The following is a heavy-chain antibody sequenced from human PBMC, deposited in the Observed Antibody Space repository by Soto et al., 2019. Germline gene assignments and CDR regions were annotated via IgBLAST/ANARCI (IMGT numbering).Heavy chain of an antibody. CDR2: VHDSWGS. V-gene: IGHV4-59*08. Sequence: SETLSLTCTVSGGSISSYYWSWIRQPPGKGLEWIGYVHDSWGSHYNPSLKSRVAISLDTSKSQFSLKLTSVTAADTAVYYCARRFQEAYYDFWSRKYPPGKDYYYYSMGVRGQGTTVPGSS. J-gene: IGHJ6*02. D-gene: IGHD3-3*01. CDR3: ARRFQEAYYDFWSRKYPPGKDYYYYSMGV. CDR1: GGSISSYY.